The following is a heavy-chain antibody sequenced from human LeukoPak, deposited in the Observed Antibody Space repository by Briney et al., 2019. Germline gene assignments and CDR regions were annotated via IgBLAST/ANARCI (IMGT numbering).Heavy chain of an antibody. CDR3: ARAEDCGGDCYSAWYFDL. CDR2: MYYKGNT. Sequence: SETLSLTCTVSGGSISSRSYYWGWIRQPPGKGLEWIGSMYYKGNTYLNPSLKSRVTISADTSRNQFSLKLSSVTAADTAVYYCARAEDCGGDCYSAWYFDLWGRGTLVTVSS. CDR1: GGSISSRSYY. J-gene: IGHJ2*01. V-gene: IGHV4-39*07. D-gene: IGHD2-21*02.